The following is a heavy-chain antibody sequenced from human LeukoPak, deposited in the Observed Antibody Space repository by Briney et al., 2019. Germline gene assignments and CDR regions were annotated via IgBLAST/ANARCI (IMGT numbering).Heavy chain of an antibody. V-gene: IGHV3-74*01. Sequence: GGSLTLSCAASGFTFKNYWMHWVRHAPGKGLVWVSPINTDGSITNYADSVKGRFTISRDNATNTLFLQMNSLRAEDTAVYYCARSFNYWGQGTLVTVSS. CDR3: ARSFNY. CDR2: INTDGSIT. CDR1: GFTFKNYW. J-gene: IGHJ4*02.